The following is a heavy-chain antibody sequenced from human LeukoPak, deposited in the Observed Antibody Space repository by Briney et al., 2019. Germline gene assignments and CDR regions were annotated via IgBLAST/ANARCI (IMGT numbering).Heavy chain of an antibody. CDR2: IYSGGIT. J-gene: IGHJ4*02. V-gene: IGHV3-53*01. Sequence: GGSLRLSCAASGFTVSSSYMSWVRQAPGKGLEWVSIIYSGGITYYADSVKGRFTMSRDNSKNMLYLQMHSLRAEDTAVYYCASAPTAVTRSYWGRGTLVTVSS. CDR1: GFTVSSSY. D-gene: IGHD4-17*01. CDR3: ASAPTAVTRSY.